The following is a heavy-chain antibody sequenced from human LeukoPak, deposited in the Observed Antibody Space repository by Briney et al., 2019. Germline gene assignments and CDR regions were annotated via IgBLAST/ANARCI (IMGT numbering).Heavy chain of an antibody. V-gene: IGHV4-34*01. J-gene: IGHJ5*02. CDR3: ARGSPGEYYAGSGYYFSVS. D-gene: IGHD3-22*01. Sequence: SETLSLTCAVYGGSFSGYYWSWIRQPPEKGLGWIGPVNHSGSTNYNPSLKSRVTISDDTSKNQYSLKLSFVTAEETARYYCARGSPGEYYAGSGYYFSVSSVQGSIVTVSS. CDR2: VNHSGST. CDR1: GGSFSGYY.